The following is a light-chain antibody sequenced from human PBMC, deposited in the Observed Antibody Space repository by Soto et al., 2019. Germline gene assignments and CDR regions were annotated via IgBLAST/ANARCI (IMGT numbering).Light chain of an antibody. CDR1: SSNVGGNP. J-gene: IGLJ1*01. V-gene: IGLV1-44*01. Sequence: QSALTQPPSASGTPGQRVTISCSGSSSNVGGNPVNWYQHVPTTAPKLLIYTNTQRPSGVPDRFSDSKSGTSASLAISGLQSEDEADYNCASWDDSLNGPVFGTGTKVTVL. CDR3: ASWDDSLNGPV. CDR2: TNT.